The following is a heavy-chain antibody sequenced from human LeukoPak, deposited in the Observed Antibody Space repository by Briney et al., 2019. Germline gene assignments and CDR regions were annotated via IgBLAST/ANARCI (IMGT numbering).Heavy chain of an antibody. D-gene: IGHD1-1*01. Sequence: GESLKISCKGSGYSFTSYWIGWVRQMPGKGLEWMGIIYPGDSDTRYSPSFQGQVTISADKSISTAYLQWSSLKASDTAMYCCARPDWNDLNAFDIWGQGTMVTVSS. CDR2: IYPGDSDT. J-gene: IGHJ3*02. V-gene: IGHV5-51*01. CDR3: ARPDWNDLNAFDI. CDR1: GYSFTSYW.